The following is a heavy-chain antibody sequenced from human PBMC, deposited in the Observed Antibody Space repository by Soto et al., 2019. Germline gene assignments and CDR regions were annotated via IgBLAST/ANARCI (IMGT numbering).Heavy chain of an antibody. Sequence: QVQLVQSGAEVKKPGASVKVSCKASGYTFTSYDINWVRQATGQGLEWMGWMNPNSGNTGYAQKFQGRVTMTRNTSISTAYMELTSLRAEETAVYYCVTAVGATRVDVWGQGTTVTVSS. V-gene: IGHV1-8*01. CDR3: VTAVGATRVDV. CDR2: MNPNSGNT. CDR1: GYTFTSYD. D-gene: IGHD1-26*01. J-gene: IGHJ6*02.